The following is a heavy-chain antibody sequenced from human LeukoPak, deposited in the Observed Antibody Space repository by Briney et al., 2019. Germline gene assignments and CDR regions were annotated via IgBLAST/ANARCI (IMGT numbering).Heavy chain of an antibody. CDR2: IYHTGTT. Sequence: SETLSLTCSVSGGSISSSTYFWGWIRQPPGKGLEWIGTIYHTGTTYYNPSLQSRVTISVDTSKNQFSLKLSSVTAADTAVYYCARELSCSGGSCYSRDYYYYMDVWGKGTTVTVSS. D-gene: IGHD2-15*01. J-gene: IGHJ6*03. V-gene: IGHV4-39*07. CDR3: ARELSCSGGSCYSRDYYYYMDV. CDR1: GGSISSSTYF.